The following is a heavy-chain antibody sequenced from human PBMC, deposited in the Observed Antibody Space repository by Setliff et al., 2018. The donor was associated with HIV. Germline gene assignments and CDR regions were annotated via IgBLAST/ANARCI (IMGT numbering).Heavy chain of an antibody. CDR2: ISPYNGNT. CDR1: GYTFSNYG. D-gene: IGHD4-4*01. J-gene: IGHJ4*02. V-gene: IGHV1-18*01. CDR3: ARALYTNLAHFDY. Sequence: ASVKVSCKASGYTFSNYGISWVRQAPGQGLEWMGWISPYNGNTNDVQKLQGRVTITTDTSTSTAYMELRSLRSDDTALYYCARALYTNLAHFDYLGQGTLVTVSS.